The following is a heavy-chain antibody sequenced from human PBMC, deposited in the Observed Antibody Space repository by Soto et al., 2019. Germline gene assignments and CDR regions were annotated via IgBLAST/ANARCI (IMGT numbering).Heavy chain of an antibody. V-gene: IGHV1-69*01. D-gene: IGHD2-2*01. Sequence: GKGLEWMGGIIPIFDTANYAQKFQGRVTITADESTSTAYMELSSLGSEDTAVYYCARHDCISTSCYYYYYYSMDVWGQGTTVTVSS. CDR2: IIPIFDTA. CDR3: ARHDCISTSCYYYYYYSMDV. J-gene: IGHJ6*02.